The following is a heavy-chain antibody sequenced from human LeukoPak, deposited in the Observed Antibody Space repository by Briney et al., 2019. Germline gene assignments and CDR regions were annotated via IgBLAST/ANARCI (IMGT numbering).Heavy chain of an antibody. V-gene: IGHV4-38-2*02. Sequence: SETLSLTCTVSSYSISSGYYWGWIRQPPGKGLEWIGSIYHSGSTYYNPSLKSRVTISVDTSKNQFSLKLSSVTAADTAVYYCASMGYSSSWYFNWFDPWGQGTLVTVSS. CDR3: ASMGYSSSWYFNWFDP. D-gene: IGHD6-13*01. CDR2: IYHSGST. CDR1: SYSISSGYY. J-gene: IGHJ5*02.